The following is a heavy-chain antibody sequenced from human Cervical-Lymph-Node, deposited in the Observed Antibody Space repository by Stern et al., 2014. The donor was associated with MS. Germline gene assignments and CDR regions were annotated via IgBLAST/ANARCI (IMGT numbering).Heavy chain of an antibody. CDR1: GGSMNSRPYY. Sequence: QVQLVESGPGLVKPSQTLSLTCTVSGGSMNSRPYYWNWLRQPAGKALEWIGRIYISGSTNYNPSLESRVTISIETSKNQLSLKLGSVTAADTAVYYCAREGETSDFFPFDYWGQGAQVIVSS. J-gene: IGHJ4*02. CDR3: AREGETSDFFPFDY. D-gene: IGHD3/OR15-3a*01. V-gene: IGHV4-61*02. CDR2: IYISGST.